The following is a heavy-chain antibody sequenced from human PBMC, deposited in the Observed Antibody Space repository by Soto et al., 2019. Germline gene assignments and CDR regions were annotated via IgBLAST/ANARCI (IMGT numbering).Heavy chain of an antibody. J-gene: IGHJ4*02. CDR2: TRNQASSYIT. CDR1: GFTFSSSF. Sequence: EVRLVESGGGLVQPGGSLRLSCAASGFTFSSSFINWVRQAPGKGLEWVGRTRNQASSYITDYAASVKGRFTISRDDSKNSLYLQMDSLKTEDTAVYYCTREGSSSGPDYEYWGQGTLVTVSS. D-gene: IGHD3-22*01. CDR3: TREGSSSGPDYEY. V-gene: IGHV3-72*01.